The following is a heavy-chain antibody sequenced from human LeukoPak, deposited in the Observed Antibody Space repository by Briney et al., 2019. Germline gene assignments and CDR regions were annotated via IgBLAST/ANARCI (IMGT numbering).Heavy chain of an antibody. D-gene: IGHD2-2*01. CDR1: GFTFSSYE. V-gene: IGHV3-48*03. J-gene: IGHJ4*02. Sequence: PGGSLRLSCAASGFTFSSYEMNWVRQAPGKGLEWVSYISSSGSTIYYADSVKGRFTISRDNSKNTMYLQMNNLRAEDTAIYYCAKDRDCSSTGCYAFANWGQGTLVTVSS. CDR3: AKDRDCSSTGCYAFAN. CDR2: ISSSGSTI.